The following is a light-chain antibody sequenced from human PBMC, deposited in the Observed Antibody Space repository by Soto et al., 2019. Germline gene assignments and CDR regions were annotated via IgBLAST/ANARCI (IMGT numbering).Light chain of an antibody. CDR2: GAS. Sequence: IVFTQSPCTLSSSPVEIATLSFRASRSVSANNLAWYQQRPGQAPRLLIYGASRRATGIPDRFSGSGSGTDFTLTISRLEPEDVAVYYCQQYDNSVWTFGQGTKV. V-gene: IGKV3-20*01. CDR1: RSVSANN. CDR3: QQYDNSVWT. J-gene: IGKJ1*01.